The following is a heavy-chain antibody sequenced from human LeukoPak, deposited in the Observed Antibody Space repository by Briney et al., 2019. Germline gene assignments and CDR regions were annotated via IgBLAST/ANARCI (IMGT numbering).Heavy chain of an antibody. CDR3: ARSNSFYYDS. CDR1: GGSISSYY. CDR2: IYYSGST. Sequence: KSSETLSLTCSVSGGSISSYYWNWIRQPPGKGLEWIGYIYYSGSTNYNPSLKSRLTMSVDTSKNQFSLRLSSVTAADTAVYYCARSNSFYYDSWGQGTLVTVSS. D-gene: IGHD3-16*01. V-gene: IGHV4-59*01. J-gene: IGHJ5*02.